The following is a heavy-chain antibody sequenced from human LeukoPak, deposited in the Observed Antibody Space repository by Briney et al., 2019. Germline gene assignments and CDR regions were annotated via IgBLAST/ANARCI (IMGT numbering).Heavy chain of an antibody. J-gene: IGHJ5*02. V-gene: IGHV4-39*07. CDR3: ARRVREFAVIAAAGKSWFDP. CDR1: GGSISSSGYY. D-gene: IGHD6-13*01. Sequence: SETLSLTCTVSGGSISSSGYYWGWIRQPPGKGLEWIGSIYRSGSTNYNPSLKSRVTISVDTSKNQFSLKLSSVTAADTAVYYCARRVREFAVIAAAGKSWFDPWGQGTLVTVSS. CDR2: IYRSGST.